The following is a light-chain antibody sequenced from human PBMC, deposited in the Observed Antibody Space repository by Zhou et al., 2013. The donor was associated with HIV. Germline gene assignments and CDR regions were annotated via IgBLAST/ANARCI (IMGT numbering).Light chain of an antibody. V-gene: IGKV3-15*01. CDR1: QSVSSN. Sequence: EIVMTQSPATLSVSPGERATLSCRASQSVSSNLAWYQQQPGQAPRLLIYDTSTRATGIPARFSGSGSGTEFTLTISSMQSEDFAVYYCQQYNNWPPPFTFGPGTKVDIK. CDR3: QQYNNWPPPFT. CDR2: DTS. J-gene: IGKJ3*01.